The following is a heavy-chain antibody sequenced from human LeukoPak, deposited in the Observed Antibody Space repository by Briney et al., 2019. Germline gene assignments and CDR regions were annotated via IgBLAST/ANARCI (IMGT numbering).Heavy chain of an antibody. CDR1: GFTFSSYA. V-gene: IGHV3-23*01. Sequence: PGGSLRLSCAASGFTFSSYAMSWVRQAPGKGLEWVSAISGSGGSTYYADSVKGRFTISRDNSKNTLCLQMNSLRAEDTAVYYCAKRGGSSWEMDYYYMDVWGKGTTVTVSS. D-gene: IGHD6-13*01. CDR3: AKRGGSSWEMDYYYMDV. CDR2: ISGSGGST. J-gene: IGHJ6*03.